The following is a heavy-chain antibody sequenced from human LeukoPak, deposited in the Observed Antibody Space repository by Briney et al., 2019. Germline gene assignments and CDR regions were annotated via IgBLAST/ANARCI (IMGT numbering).Heavy chain of an antibody. Sequence: SGTLSLTCIVSGGSISTHYWNWIRQPPGEGLEWIGYMRYDGSTNYNPSLKSRVIISMDTSKNQLSLKLTSVTAADTAVYYCARGGEYSSEYNWFDPWGQGTLVTVSS. CDR2: MRYDGST. V-gene: IGHV4-59*11. CDR1: GGSISTHY. CDR3: ARGGEYSSEYNWFDP. D-gene: IGHD6-25*01. J-gene: IGHJ5*02.